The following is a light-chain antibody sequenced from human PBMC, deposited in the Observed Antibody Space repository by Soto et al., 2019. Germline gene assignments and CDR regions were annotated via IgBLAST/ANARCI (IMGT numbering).Light chain of an antibody. J-gene: IGKJ2*01. CDR1: QGISNY. Sequence: DIQMTQSPSSLSTSVGDRATITCRASQGISNYLACYQRKPGNVPKLLIYAASTLQSGVPSRFSGSGSGTDFTLTISSLQPEDVATYYCQRYDSAPYTFGQGTKLEIK. CDR3: QRYDSAPYT. CDR2: AAS. V-gene: IGKV1-27*01.